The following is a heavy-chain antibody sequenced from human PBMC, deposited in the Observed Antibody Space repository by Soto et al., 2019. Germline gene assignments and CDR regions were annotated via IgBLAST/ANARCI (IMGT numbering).Heavy chain of an antibody. CDR3: ASVLYYGSGSYSRYGMDV. Sequence: QVQLVQSGAEVKKPGSSVKVSCKTSGVSFNNNGIGWVRQAPGHGLEWMGGVSPPFRTSNYARKFQGRISITADASTGTVNRELSSLTSEHTAQYYGASVLYYGSGSYSRYGMDVWGQGTRVTVSS. CDR2: VSPPFRTS. D-gene: IGHD3-10*01. V-gene: IGHV1-69*01. CDR1: GVSFNNNG. J-gene: IGHJ6*02.